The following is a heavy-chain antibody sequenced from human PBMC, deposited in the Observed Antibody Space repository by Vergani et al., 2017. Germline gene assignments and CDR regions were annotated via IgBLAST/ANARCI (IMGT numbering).Heavy chain of an antibody. Sequence: QVQLVESGGGLVKPGGSLRLSCAASGFTFSDYHMSWIRQAPGKGLEWVSYISSSGSTIYYADSVKGRFSISRDNAKNSLYLQMNSLRAEDTAVYYCASGRDIVVVPAALDYWGQGTLVTVSS. CDR1: GFTFSDYH. D-gene: IGHD2-2*01. V-gene: IGHV3-11*01. J-gene: IGHJ4*02. CDR2: ISSSGSTI. CDR3: ASGRDIVVVPAALDY.